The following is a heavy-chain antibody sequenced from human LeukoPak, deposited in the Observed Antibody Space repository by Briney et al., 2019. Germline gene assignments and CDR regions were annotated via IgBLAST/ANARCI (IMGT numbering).Heavy chain of an antibody. CDR1: GFTFSSYA. CDR2: ISGSGGST. J-gene: IGHJ6*03. Sequence: PGGSLRLSCAASGFTFSSYAMSWVRQAPGKGLEWVSAISGSGGSTYYADSVKGRFTISRDNSKNTLYLQMNSLRAEDTALYHCARSPPHDSSSWYIGYYYYMDVWGKGTTVTISS. CDR3: ARSPPHDSSSWYIGYYYYMDV. D-gene: IGHD6-13*01. V-gene: IGHV3-23*01.